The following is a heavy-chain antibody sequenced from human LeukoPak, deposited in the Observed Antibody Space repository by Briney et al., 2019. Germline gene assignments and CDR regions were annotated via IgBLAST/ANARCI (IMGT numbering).Heavy chain of an antibody. D-gene: IGHD2-15*01. Sequence: SVKVSCKASGGTFSSYAISWVRQAPGQGLEWMGRIIPIFGTANYAQKFQGRVTITTDESTSTAYMELSSLRSEDTAVYYCARGLMEGYCSSGSCYSPYFDYWGQGTLVTVSS. CDR1: GGTFSSYA. J-gene: IGHJ4*02. CDR3: ARGLMEGYCSSGSCYSPYFDY. CDR2: IIPIFGTA. V-gene: IGHV1-69*05.